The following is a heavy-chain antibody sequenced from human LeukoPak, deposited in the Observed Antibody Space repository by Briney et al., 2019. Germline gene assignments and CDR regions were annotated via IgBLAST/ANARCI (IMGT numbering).Heavy chain of an antibody. Sequence: PGGSLRLSCAASGFTFSSYEMNWVRQAPGKGLEWVSYISSSGTIYYADSVKGRFTISRDNAKNSLYLQMNSLRAEDTALYYCARWGVGDYWGQGTLVTVSS. CDR1: GFTFSSYE. J-gene: IGHJ4*02. CDR2: ISSSGTI. CDR3: ARWGVGDY. V-gene: IGHV3-48*03. D-gene: IGHD1-26*01.